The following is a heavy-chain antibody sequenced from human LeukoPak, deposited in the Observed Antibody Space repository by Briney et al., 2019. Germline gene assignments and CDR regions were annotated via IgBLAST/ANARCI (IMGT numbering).Heavy chain of an antibody. CDR1: GGSISSGSYY. J-gene: IGHJ6*03. CDR3: ARGKRDCSGGSCWGDYYYYYYMDV. Sequence: SQTLSLTCTVSGGSISSGSYYWRWIRQPAGKGLEWIGRIYTSGRTNYNPSLKSRVSISVDTSKNQFSLKLSSVTATDTAVYYCARGKRDCSGGSCWGDYYYYYYMDVWGKGTTVTVSS. CDR2: IYTSGRT. V-gene: IGHV4-61*02. D-gene: IGHD2-15*01.